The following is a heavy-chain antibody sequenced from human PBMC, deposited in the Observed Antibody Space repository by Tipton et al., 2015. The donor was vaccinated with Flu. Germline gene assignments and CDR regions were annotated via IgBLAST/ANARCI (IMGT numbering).Heavy chain of an antibody. Sequence: QVQLVQSGGGVVQPGTSLVLSCAASGFTFPNYGMHWVRQAPGKGLEWVAVIWYDGNNKYYSDSVKGRFTISRDNSKNTLFLQMNSLRVEDTAVYFCAKDHFEWHAVPNWFDPWGQGTLVTVSS. D-gene: IGHD3-3*01. CDR1: GFTFPNYG. J-gene: IGHJ5*02. V-gene: IGHV3-33*06. CDR2: IWYDGNNK. CDR3: AKDHFEWHAVPNWFDP.